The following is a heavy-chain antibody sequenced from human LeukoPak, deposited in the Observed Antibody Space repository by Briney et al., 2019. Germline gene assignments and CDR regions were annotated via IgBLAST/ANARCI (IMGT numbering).Heavy chain of an antibody. V-gene: IGHV3-48*03. J-gene: IGHJ4*02. CDR1: GFTFSXYE. D-gene: IGHD2-2*01. CDR2: XXXXXXXX. Sequence: PGGSXRLSCAASGFTFSXYEXXXVRQAXGKXXXXXXXXXXXXXXXYYADSVKGXXTIXXDNAKNSLYLQMNSLRAXXPAVYYXXXDTGDCSSTSCPYHHRGYFDYWGQGTLVTVSS. CDR3: XXDTGDCSSTSCPYHHRGYFDY.